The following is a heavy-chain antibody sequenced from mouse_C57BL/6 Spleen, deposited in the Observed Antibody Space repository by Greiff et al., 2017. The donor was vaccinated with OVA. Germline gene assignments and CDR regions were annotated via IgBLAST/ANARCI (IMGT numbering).Heavy chain of an antibody. CDR2: IWSGGST. CDR1: GFSLTSYG. CDR3: ARMYYGSSYGYFDV. D-gene: IGHD1-1*01. J-gene: IGHJ1*03. V-gene: IGHV2-2*01. Sequence: VQRVESGPGLVQPSQSLSITCTVSGFSLTSYGVHWVRQSPGKGLEWLGVIWSGGSTDYNAAFISRLSISKDNSKSQVFFKMNSLQADDTAIYYCARMYYGSSYGYFDVWGTGTTVTVSS.